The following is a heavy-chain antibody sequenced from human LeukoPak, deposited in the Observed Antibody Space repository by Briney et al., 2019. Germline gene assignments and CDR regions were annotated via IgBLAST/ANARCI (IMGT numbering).Heavy chain of an antibody. CDR2: ISGTGTTI. CDR3: AVQITMIVVVPYFDY. D-gene: IGHD3-22*01. Sequence: GGSLRLSCAASGLTFSDYYMTWIRQAPGKGLEWVSSISGTGTTIYSADSVRGRFTVSRDNARNSLFLHMSSLRAEDTAVYYCAVQITMIVVVPYFDYWGQGTLVTVSS. CDR1: GLTFSDYY. J-gene: IGHJ4*02. V-gene: IGHV3-11*04.